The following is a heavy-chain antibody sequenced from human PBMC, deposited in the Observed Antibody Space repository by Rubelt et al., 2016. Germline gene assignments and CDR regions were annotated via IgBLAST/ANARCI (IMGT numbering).Heavy chain of an antibody. Sequence: QVQLQESGPGLVKPSETLSLICTVSGGSISSNYWSWIRQPPGKGLDWIGYVHYSGTTNYNPSPKSPGTMEVDMSRNHFSLRLTSVTAADTAVYYCARGRWDNWFDPWGQGTLVTVSS. CDR3: ARGRWDNWFDP. J-gene: IGHJ5*02. CDR1: GGSISSNY. CDR2: VHYSGTT. D-gene: IGHD4-23*01. V-gene: IGHV4-59*01.